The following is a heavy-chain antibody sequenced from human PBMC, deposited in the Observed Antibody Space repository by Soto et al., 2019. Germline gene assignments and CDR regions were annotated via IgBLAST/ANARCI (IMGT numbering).Heavy chain of an antibody. V-gene: IGHV1-69*01. Sequence: QVQLVQSGAEVKGPGSSVKVSCKASGGTFNNYAINWVRQAPGQGLEWMGDISPMFGKANYAQKFQGRVKIPADDSTATAYLELSSLRSEDTALYYCAREVEVHTAVFGFWGQGSLVTVSS. CDR3: AREVEVHTAVFGF. D-gene: IGHD6-13*01. CDR1: GGTFNNYA. J-gene: IGHJ4*02. CDR2: ISPMFGKA.